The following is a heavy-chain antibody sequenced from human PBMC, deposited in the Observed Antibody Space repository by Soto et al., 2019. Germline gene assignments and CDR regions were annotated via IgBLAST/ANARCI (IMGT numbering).Heavy chain of an antibody. CDR3: ARERKDYGDLEGIYYCDY. CDR1: GFTVISNC. V-gene: IGHV3-66*01. J-gene: IGHJ4*02. Sequence: EVQLVESGGGLVQPGSSLRRSCAASGFTVISNCMSWVREAPGKELEWVSVIYSGGSTYYADSVKGRFTISRDNSKNTLYRKMNSLCAEDTAVYYCARERKDYGDLEGIYYCDYWGQGTLVTVSA. D-gene: IGHD4-17*01. CDR2: IYSGGST.